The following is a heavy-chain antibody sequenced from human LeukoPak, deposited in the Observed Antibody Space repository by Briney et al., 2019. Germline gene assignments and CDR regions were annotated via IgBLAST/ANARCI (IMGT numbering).Heavy chain of an antibody. Sequence: GASVKVSCKASGYTFTSYGISWVRQAPGQGLEWMGWISAYNGNTNYAQKLQGRVTMTTDTSTSTAYIELRSLRSDDTAVYYCARVPPYSSSSGLGYWGQGTLVTVSS. J-gene: IGHJ4*02. D-gene: IGHD6-6*01. CDR2: ISAYNGNT. CDR1: GYTFTSYG. CDR3: ARVPPYSSSSGLGY. V-gene: IGHV1-18*01.